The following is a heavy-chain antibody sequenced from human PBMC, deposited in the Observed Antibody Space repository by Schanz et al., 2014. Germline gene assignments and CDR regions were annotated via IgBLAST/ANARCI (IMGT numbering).Heavy chain of an antibody. CDR3: ARGRGFYDY. J-gene: IGHJ4*02. CDR2: IIPVLAIA. V-gene: IGHV1-69*02. Sequence: QVQLVQSGAEVKKPGSSVKVSCTASGGTFSSYTISWIRQAPGQGLEWMGRIIPVLAIADYAQKLQGRVTLTTDTSTSTAYMELSSLTSEDTAVHYCARGRGFYDYWGQRTLVIVSS. CDR1: GGTFSSYT. D-gene: IGHD3-10*01.